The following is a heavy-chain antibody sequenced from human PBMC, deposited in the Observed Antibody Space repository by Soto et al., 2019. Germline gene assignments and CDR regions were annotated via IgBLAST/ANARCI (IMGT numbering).Heavy chain of an antibody. CDR2: IYWNDDK. Sequence: SGPTLVNPTQTLTLTCTFSGFSLSTSGVGVGWIRQPPGKALDWLALIYWNDDKRYSPSLKSRLTITKDTSKNQVVLTMTSLDPVDTATYYCAQLYSGNVYWGQGALVTVSS. V-gene: IGHV2-5*01. D-gene: IGHD2-15*01. J-gene: IGHJ4*02. CDR3: AQLYSGNVY. CDR1: GFSLSTSGVG.